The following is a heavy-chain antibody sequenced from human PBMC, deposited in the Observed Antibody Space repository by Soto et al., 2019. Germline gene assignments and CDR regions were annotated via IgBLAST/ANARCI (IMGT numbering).Heavy chain of an antibody. V-gene: IGHV3-73*01. J-gene: IGHJ5*02. CDR1: GFTFSGSA. CDR2: IRSKANSYAT. D-gene: IGHD3-10*01. CDR3: AKDVPIGIFCFGDLVS. Sequence: GGSLRLSCAASGFTFSGSAMHWVRQASGKGLGWVGRIRSKANSYATAYAASVKGRFTISRDDSKNTAYLQMNSLKTEDTAVYYCAKDVPIGIFCFGDLVSWGQGALVTVSS.